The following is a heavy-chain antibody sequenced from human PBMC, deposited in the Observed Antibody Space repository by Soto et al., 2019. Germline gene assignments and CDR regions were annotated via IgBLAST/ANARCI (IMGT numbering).Heavy chain of an antibody. CDR3: VHRLDVPGLAFDP. V-gene: IGHV2-5*01. J-gene: IGHJ5*02. Sequence: SGHTLVNPTQTLRLTCAFSGFSLSASGASVGWIRQPPGKALEWLAHIYWNDDKRYSPSLRSRLTISKDTSKNQVVLTFTNMDPADTGTYYCVHRLDVPGLAFDPWGQGTLVTVSS. CDR2: IYWNDDK. D-gene: IGHD3-10*02. CDR1: GFSLSASGAS.